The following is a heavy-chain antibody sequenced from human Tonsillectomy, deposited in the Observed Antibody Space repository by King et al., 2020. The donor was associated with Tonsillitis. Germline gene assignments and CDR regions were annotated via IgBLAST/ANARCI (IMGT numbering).Heavy chain of an antibody. CDR3: AREQTYYYDSSGYFIDY. D-gene: IGHD3-22*01. Sequence: VQLVESGGGLVQPGGSLRLSCAASGFTFSRDSMNWVRQAPGKGLEWVSYISSSSSTIYYADSVKGRFTISRDNAKNSLYLQMNSLRAEDTAVYYCAREQTYYYDSSGYFIDYWGQGTLVTVSS. CDR2: ISSSSSTI. J-gene: IGHJ4*02. V-gene: IGHV3-48*01. CDR1: GFTFSRDS.